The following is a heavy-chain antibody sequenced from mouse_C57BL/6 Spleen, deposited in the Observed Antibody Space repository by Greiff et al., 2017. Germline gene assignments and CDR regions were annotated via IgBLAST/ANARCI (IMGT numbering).Heavy chain of an antibody. J-gene: IGHJ2*01. D-gene: IGHD1-1*01. CDR1: GYSFTDYN. Sequence: LVESGASVKISCKASGYSFTDYNMNWVKQSNGKILEWIGVINPNYGTTSYNQKVTGKATLTVDQSSSTAYMQLNSLTSEDSAVYSCARCATVVATNFDYWGQGTTLTVSS. V-gene: IGHV1-39*01. CDR3: ARCATVVATNFDY. CDR2: INPNYGTT.